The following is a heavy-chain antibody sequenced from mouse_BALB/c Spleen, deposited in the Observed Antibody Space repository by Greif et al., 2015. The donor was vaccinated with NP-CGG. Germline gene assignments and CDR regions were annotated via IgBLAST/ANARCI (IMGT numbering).Heavy chain of an antibody. CDR3: ARGDYGSSYND. CDR2: ISYSGST. V-gene: IGHV3-2*02. J-gene: IGHJ2*01. Sequence: EVQVVESGPGLVKPSQSLSLTCTVTGYSITSDYAWNWIRQFPGTKLEWMGYISYSGSTSYNPSLKSRIFITRDTSKNHCFLQFNSLTTEDTATYYCARGDYGSSYNDWGQGTTLTFSS. D-gene: IGHD1-1*01. CDR1: GYSITSDYA.